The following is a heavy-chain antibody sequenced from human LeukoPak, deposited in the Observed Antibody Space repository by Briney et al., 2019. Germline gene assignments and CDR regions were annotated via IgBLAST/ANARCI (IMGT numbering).Heavy chain of an antibody. CDR1: GFTFNSYG. V-gene: IGHV3-21*01. D-gene: IGHD3-22*01. CDR2: ISSSSSYI. CDR3: ARAMNYYDSSGTYYAIPSTY. J-gene: IGHJ4*02. Sequence: GGSLRLSCAASGFTFNSYGMNWARQAAGKGLEWVSSISSSSSYIYYADSVKGRFTISRDNAKNSLYLQMNSLRAEDTAVYYCARAMNYYDSSGTYYAIPSTYWGQGTLVTVSA.